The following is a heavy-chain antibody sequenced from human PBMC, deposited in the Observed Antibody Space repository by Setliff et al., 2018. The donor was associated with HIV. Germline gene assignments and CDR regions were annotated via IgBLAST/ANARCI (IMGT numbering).Heavy chain of an antibody. V-gene: IGHV7-4-1*02. CDR1: GYTFTSYA. CDR3: ARDYSSLLTVVWFDP. D-gene: IGHD6-13*01. CDR2: INPTTGNP. Sequence: RASVKVSCKASGYTFTSYAMNWVRQAPGQGLEWMGWINPTTGNPTYARGFTGRFVFSWDTSVSTAYLQISSLQAEDTAVYYCARDYSSLLTVVWFDPWGQGTLVTVS. J-gene: IGHJ5*02.